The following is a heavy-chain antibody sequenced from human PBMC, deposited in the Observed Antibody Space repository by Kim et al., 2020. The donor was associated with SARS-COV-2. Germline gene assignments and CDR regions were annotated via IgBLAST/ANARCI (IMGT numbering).Heavy chain of an antibody. V-gene: IGHV4-59*08. J-gene: IGHJ2*01. CDR3: ARHGRVGPRVGYFDL. Sequence: PTLESRVTISVDTSKNQLSLKLCSVTAAETAVYYCARHGRVGPRVGYFDLWGRGTLVTVSS. D-gene: IGHD1-1*01.